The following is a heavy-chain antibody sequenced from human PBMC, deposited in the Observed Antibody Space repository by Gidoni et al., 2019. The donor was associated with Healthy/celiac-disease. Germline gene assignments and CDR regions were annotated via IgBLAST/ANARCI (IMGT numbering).Heavy chain of an antibody. Sequence: EVQLVESGGGLVQPGRSLRLSCAASGFTFDDYAMHWVRQAPGKGLEWVSGISWNSGSIGYADSVKGRFTISRDNAKNSLYLQMNSLRAEDTALYYCAKDRRVTYYYGMDVWGQGTTVTVSS. J-gene: IGHJ6*02. CDR1: GFTFDDYA. CDR3: AKDRRVTYYYGMDV. V-gene: IGHV3-9*01. CDR2: ISWNSGSI. D-gene: IGHD2-21*02.